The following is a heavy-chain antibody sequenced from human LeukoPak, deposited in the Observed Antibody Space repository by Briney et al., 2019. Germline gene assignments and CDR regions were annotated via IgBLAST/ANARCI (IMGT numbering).Heavy chain of an antibody. CDR1: GYTFTGYY. J-gene: IGHJ4*02. V-gene: IGHV1-2*02. Sequence: ASVKVSCKASGYTFTGYYMHWVRQAPGQGLEWMGWINPNSGGTNYALKFQGRVTMTRDTSISTAYMELSRLRSDDTAVYYCAREHSYGSWVFEFWGQGTLVTVSS. D-gene: IGHD5-18*01. CDR2: INPNSGGT. CDR3: AREHSYGSWVFEF.